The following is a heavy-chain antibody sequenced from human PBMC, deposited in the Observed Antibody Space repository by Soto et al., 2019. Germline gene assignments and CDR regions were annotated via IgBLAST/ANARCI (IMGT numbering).Heavy chain of an antibody. CDR3: ARGMAVSGGFDY. J-gene: IGHJ4*02. CDR1: GGSISSGGYY. Sequence: SETLSLTCTVSGGSISSGGYYWSWIRQHPGKGLEWIGYIYYSGSTYYNPSLKSRVTISVDTSKNQFSLKLTSVTAADTAVYYCARGMAVSGGFDYWGQGTLVTVSS. CDR2: IYYSGST. D-gene: IGHD6-19*01. V-gene: IGHV4-31*03.